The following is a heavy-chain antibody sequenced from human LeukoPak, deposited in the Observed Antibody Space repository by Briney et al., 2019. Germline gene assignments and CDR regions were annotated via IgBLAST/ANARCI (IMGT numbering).Heavy chain of an antibody. CDR2: IIPIFGTA. J-gene: IGHJ5*02. Sequence: ASVNVSCKASGGTFSSYAISWVRQAPGQGLEWMGGIIPIFGTANYAQKFQGRVTITADESTSTAYMELSSLRSEDTAVYYCARGGGYCSGGSCYWGRNWFDPWGQGTLVTVSS. V-gene: IGHV1-69*01. D-gene: IGHD2-15*01. CDR3: ARGGGYCSGGSCYWGRNWFDP. CDR1: GGTFSSYA.